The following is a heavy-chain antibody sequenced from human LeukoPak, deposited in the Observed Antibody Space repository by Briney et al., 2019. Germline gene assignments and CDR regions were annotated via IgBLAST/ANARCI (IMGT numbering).Heavy chain of an antibody. D-gene: IGHD3-16*02. J-gene: IGHJ6*02. CDR1: GFTFSSYA. CDR2: ISGSGGST. V-gene: IGHV3-23*01. CDR3: AKVDRDDYVWGSYRYGGYYYYGMDV. Sequence: PGGSLRLSCAASGFTFSSYAMSWVRQAPGKGLEWVSAISGSGGSTYYADSVKGRSTISRDNSKNTLYLQMNSLRAEDTAVYYCAKVDRDDYVWGSYRYGGYYYYGMDVWGQGTTVTVSS.